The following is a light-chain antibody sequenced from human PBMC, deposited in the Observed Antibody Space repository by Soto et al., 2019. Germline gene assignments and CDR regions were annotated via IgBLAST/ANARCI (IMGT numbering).Light chain of an antibody. CDR2: QDN. CDR3: QAWDSSSYV. CDR1: KLGDKY. Sequence: SYELTQPPSVSVSPGQTASIACSGDKLGDKYASWYQQQPGQSPVLVIYQDNKRPSGIPERFSGSNSGNTATLTISGTQAVDEADYYCQAWDSSSYVFGTGTKVTVL. V-gene: IGLV3-1*01. J-gene: IGLJ1*01.